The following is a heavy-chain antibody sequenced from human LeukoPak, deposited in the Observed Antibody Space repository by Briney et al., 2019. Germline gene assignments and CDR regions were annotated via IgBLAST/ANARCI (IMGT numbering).Heavy chain of an antibody. CDR1: GGSISSGGYY. V-gene: IGHV4-31*03. CDR2: IYYSGST. Sequence: SETLSLTCTVSGGSISSGGYYWSWIRQHPGKGLEWIGYIYYSGSTYYNPSLKSRVTISVDTSKNQFSLKLSSVTAADTAVYYCARVAGLWFGEFYLDYWGQGTLVTVSS. D-gene: IGHD3-10*01. CDR3: ARVAGLWFGEFYLDY. J-gene: IGHJ4*02.